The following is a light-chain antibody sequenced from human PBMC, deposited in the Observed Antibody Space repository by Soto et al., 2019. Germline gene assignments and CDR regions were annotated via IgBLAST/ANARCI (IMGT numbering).Light chain of an antibody. Sequence: QSALTQPRSVSGSPGQSVTISCTGTSSDVGGYNYVSWYQEQPGKAPKLMIYDVSKRPSGVPDRFSGSKSGNTASLTISGLQAEDDADYYCCSYAGSYSYVFGTGTKVTVL. J-gene: IGLJ1*01. CDR2: DVS. CDR3: CSYAGSYSYV. V-gene: IGLV2-11*01. CDR1: SSDVGGYNY.